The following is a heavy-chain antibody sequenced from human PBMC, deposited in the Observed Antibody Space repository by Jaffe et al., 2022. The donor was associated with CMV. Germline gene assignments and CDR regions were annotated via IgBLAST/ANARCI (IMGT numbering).Heavy chain of an antibody. CDR3: TRDRNGRYAFEN. CDR1: GYNFADYW. CDR2: IFPGDSDT. J-gene: IGHJ4*02. Sequence: EVQLLQSGAEVKKPGESLRISCKVSGYNFADYWIAWVRQVPGKGLEWMGIIFPGDSDTRYGPSFQGQVTISADKSTDTAYVQWSALKTSDTAIYYCTRDRNGRYAFENWGQGTLVAVPS. V-gene: IGHV5-51*01. D-gene: IGHD3-16*01.